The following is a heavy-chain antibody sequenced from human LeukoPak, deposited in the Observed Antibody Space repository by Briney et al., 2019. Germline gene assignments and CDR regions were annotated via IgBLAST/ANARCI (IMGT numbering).Heavy chain of an antibody. J-gene: IGHJ3*02. CDR1: GGTFSSYA. CDR3: ASLNYDILTGYYRAFDI. V-gene: IGHV1-69*13. CDR2: IIPIFGTA. Sequence: SVNVSCKASGGTFSSYAISWVRQAPGQGLEWMGGIIPIFGTANYAQKFQGRVTITADESTSTAYMELSSLRSEDTAVYYCASLNYDILTGYYRAFDIWGQGTMVTVSS. D-gene: IGHD3-9*01.